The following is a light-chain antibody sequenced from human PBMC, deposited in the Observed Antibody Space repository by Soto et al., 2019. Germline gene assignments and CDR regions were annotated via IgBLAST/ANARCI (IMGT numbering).Light chain of an antibody. CDR2: EAS. Sequence: QAVVTQPASVSGSPGQSITISCTGTSSDVGNYDLVSWYQHHPGEVPKLIIYEASRRPSGVSNRFSGSRSGNTASLTISGLLAEDEADYYCCSYAGSNSWVFGGGTKLTVL. CDR1: SSDVGNYDL. V-gene: IGLV2-23*01. J-gene: IGLJ3*02. CDR3: CSYAGSNSWV.